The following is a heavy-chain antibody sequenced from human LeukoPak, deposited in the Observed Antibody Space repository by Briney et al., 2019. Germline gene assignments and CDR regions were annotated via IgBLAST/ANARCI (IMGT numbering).Heavy chain of an antibody. J-gene: IGHJ4*02. D-gene: IGHD3-10*01. CDR2: INSDGSST. CDR1: GFTFRRYW. CDR3: VRDNYGVDY. Sequence: PGGSLRLSCAASGFTFRRYWMQWVRQAPGQGLVWLSHINSDGSSTTYADSVRGRFTTSRDNAKNTLYLQMNSLRAEDTAVYYCVRDNYGVDYWGQGTLVTVSS. V-gene: IGHV3-74*03.